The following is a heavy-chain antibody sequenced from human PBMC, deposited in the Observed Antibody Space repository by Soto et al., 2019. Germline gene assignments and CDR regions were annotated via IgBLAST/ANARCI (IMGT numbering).Heavy chain of an antibody. CDR2: MNPNSGNT. CDR1: GYTFTSYD. D-gene: IGHD3-3*01. J-gene: IGHJ6*03. V-gene: IGHV1-8*01. CDR3: ARRSRYYGFWSGYYTRVDYYYYMDG. Sequence: GASVKVSCKASGYTFTSYDINWVRQATGQGLEWMGWMNPNSGNTGYAQKFQGRVTMTRNTSISTAYMELSSLRSEDTAVYYCARRSRYYGFWSGYYTRVDYYYYMDGWGKGTTVTVSS.